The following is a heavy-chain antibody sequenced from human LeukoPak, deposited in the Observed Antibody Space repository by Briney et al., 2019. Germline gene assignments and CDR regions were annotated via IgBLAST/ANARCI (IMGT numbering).Heavy chain of an antibody. CDR3: ARVGVAYCGGDCYSYYFDY. CDR1: GGSISSYY. CDR2: IYYSGST. D-gene: IGHD2-21*02. V-gene: IGHV4-59*01. Sequence: SETLSLTCTVSGGSISSYYWSWIRQPPGKGLEWIGYIYYSGSTNYNPSLKSRVTISVDTSKNQFSLKLSPVTAADTAVYYCARVGVAYCGGDCYSYYFDYWGQGTLVTVSS. J-gene: IGHJ4*02.